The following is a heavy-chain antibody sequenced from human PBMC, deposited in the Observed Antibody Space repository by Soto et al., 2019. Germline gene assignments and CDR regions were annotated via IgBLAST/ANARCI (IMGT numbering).Heavy chain of an antibody. V-gene: IGHV3-23*01. Sequence: GGSLRLSCAASGFTFSSYAMSWVLQAPGKGLEWVSAISGSGGSTYYADSVKGRFTISRDNSKNTLYLQMNSLRAEDTAVYYCAKMGWVEYQLLTNWFDPWGQGT. CDR3: AKMGWVEYQLLTNWFDP. CDR1: GFTFSSYA. D-gene: IGHD2-2*01. J-gene: IGHJ5*02. CDR2: ISGSGGST.